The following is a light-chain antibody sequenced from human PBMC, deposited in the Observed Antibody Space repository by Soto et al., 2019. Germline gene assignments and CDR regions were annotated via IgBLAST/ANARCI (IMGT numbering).Light chain of an antibody. CDR2: EVR. V-gene: IGLV2-14*03. CDR3: SSYTTSSTGV. J-gene: IGLJ1*01. Sequence: QSVLTQPASVSGSPGQSITISCTGTSSDVGAYDFVSWYQQHPDKAPKLMIYEVRNRPSGVSNRFSGSKSVNTATLPISGLQAEEEADYYCSSYTTSSTGVFGTGTKVTVL. CDR1: SSDVGAYDF.